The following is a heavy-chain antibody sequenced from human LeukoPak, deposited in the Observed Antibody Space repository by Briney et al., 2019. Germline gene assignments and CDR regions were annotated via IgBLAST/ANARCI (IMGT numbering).Heavy chain of an antibody. D-gene: IGHD6-6*01. CDR1: GFTFSSYI. V-gene: IGHV3-21*04. Sequence: GGSLRLSCAASGFTFSSYIMNWVRQAPGKGLEWVSSISSSSSYIYYADSVKGRFTISRDNAKNSLYLQMNSLRAEDTAVYYCARTAIAARLVDYCGQGTLVTVSP. CDR3: ARTAIAARLVDY. J-gene: IGHJ4*02. CDR2: ISSSSSYI.